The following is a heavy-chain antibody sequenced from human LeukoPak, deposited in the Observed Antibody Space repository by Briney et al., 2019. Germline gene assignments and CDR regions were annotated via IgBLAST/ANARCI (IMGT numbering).Heavy chain of an antibody. D-gene: IGHD6-19*01. J-gene: IGHJ4*02. CDR3: ARAGWYRFDY. CDR1: GFTFSDHW. CDR2: MNSDGTTT. V-gene: IGHV3-74*01. Sequence: PGGSLRLSCAASGFTFSDHWMHWVRQVPGKGLLWVARMNSDGTTTNYADSVKGRFTISRDNAENTLFLQMNSLGADDTAVYYCARAGWYRFDYWGQGTLVTVS.